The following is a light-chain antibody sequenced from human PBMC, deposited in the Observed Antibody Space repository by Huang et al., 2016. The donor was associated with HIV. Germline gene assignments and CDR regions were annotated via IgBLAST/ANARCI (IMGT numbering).Light chain of an antibody. CDR2: LGS. CDR1: QSLLHSNGYNY. V-gene: IGKV2-28*01. Sequence: DIVMTQSPLSLSVTPGEPASISCRSSQSLLHSNGYNYLDWYLQKPGQSPHLLIYLGSKRASGVPDRCRGSGSGTDFALKISRLEAEDVGVYYCMQGLRTPFTFGPGTKVDI. CDR3: MQGLRTPFT. J-gene: IGKJ3*01.